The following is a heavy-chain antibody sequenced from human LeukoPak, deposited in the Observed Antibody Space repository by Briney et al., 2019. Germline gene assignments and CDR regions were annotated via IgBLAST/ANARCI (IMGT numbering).Heavy chain of an antibody. Sequence: SSETLSLTCSVSGGSISSYYWSWIRQPPGKGLEWIGYMHYSGSTKYNPSLKSRVTISVDTSKNQFSLKLSSVTAADTAVYYCAREPPGYWGQGILVTVSS. CDR1: GGSISSYY. V-gene: IGHV4-59*01. CDR3: AREPPGY. J-gene: IGHJ4*02. CDR2: MHYSGST.